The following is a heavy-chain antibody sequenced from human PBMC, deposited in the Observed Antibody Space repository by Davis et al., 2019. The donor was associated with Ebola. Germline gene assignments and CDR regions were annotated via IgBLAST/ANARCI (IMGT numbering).Heavy chain of an antibody. CDR2: IYPGDSDT. CDR1: GYNFPNYW. J-gene: IGHJ3*02. CDR3: ARQAYCGGDCPSDAFDI. Sequence: GESLKISCKGSGYNFPNYWIAWVRQMPGKGLEWMGIIYPGDSDTRYSPSFQGQVTISADKSISTAYLQWSSLKASDTAMYYCARQAYCGGDCPSDAFDIWGQGTMVTVSS. V-gene: IGHV5-51*01. D-gene: IGHD2-21*01.